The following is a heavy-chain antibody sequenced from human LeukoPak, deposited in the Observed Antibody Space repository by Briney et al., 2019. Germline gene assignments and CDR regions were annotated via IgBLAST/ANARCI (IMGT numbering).Heavy chain of an antibody. J-gene: IGHJ6*03. V-gene: IGHV4-39*01. Sequence: SETLSLSCSVSGGSISTTTYYWGWFRQPPGKGLEWIGSIYYRGTTHYNPSLKSRLTISVDTSNNQFSLNLRSVTGADTAVYYCARSPVRGVNREGDFYYYMDVWGKGTTVTISS. CDR1: GGSISTTTYY. CDR3: ARSPVRGVNREGDFYYYMDV. CDR2: IYYRGTT. D-gene: IGHD3-10*01.